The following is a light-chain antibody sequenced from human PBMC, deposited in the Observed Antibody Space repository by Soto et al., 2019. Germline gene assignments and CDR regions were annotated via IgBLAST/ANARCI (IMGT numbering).Light chain of an antibody. CDR1: QSISNW. CDR3: QQYNSFPWT. V-gene: IGKV1-5*03. J-gene: IGKJ1*01. Sequence: DIQMTQSPSTLSASVGDRVTITCRASQSISNWLAWYQQKPGEAPKLLIYMASTLETGVPSRFSGSGSGAEFTLTISRLQPEDFATYYCQQYNSFPWTFGQGAKVEI. CDR2: MAS.